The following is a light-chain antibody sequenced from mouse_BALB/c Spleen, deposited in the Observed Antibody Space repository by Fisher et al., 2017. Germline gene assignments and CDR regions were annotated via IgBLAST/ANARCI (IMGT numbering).Light chain of an antibody. Sequence: DIVMTQSPAIMSASPGEKVTMTCSASSSVSSSYLHWYQQKSGASPKLWIYSTSNLASGVPARFSGSGSGTSYSLTISRMEAEDAATYYCQQWSSNPPTFGSGTKLEIK. V-gene: IGKV4-57-1*01. CDR2: STS. CDR1: SSVSSSY. CDR3: QQWSSNPPT. J-gene: IGKJ4*01.